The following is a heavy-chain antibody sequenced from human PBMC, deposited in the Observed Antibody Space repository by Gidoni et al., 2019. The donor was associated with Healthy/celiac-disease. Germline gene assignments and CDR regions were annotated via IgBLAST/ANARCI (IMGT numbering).Heavy chain of an antibody. D-gene: IGHD1-26*01. Sequence: QVHLQESGPGLVKPSVTLSLTCTASGGSISSYYWSWIRQPPGKGLEWIGYIYYSGSTNYNPSLKSRVTISVDTSKNQFSLKLSSVTAADTAVYYCARDRIVGATTSAFDIWGQGTMVTVSS. CDR2: IYYSGST. CDR3: ARDRIVGATTSAFDI. CDR1: GGSISSYY. J-gene: IGHJ3*02. V-gene: IGHV4-59*01.